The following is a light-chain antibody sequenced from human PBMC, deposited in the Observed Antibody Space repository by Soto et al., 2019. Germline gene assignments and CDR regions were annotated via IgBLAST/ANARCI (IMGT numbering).Light chain of an antibody. CDR2: GNS. CDR1: STNIGAGYG. Sequence: QSVLTQPPSVSGSPGQRVTISCTGSSTNIGAGYGVYWYQQLPGTAPKLLIYGNSNRPSGVPNRFSGSKSGTSASLPITGLQADDEADYYCQSYDSSLSGWVFGGGTKVTVL. CDR3: QSYDSSLSGWV. J-gene: IGLJ3*02. V-gene: IGLV1-40*01.